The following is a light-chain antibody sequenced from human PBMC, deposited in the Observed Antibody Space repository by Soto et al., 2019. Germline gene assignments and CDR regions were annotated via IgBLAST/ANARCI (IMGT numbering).Light chain of an antibody. CDR3: QQYGSSPLT. V-gene: IGKV3-20*01. Sequence: EIVLTQSPGILSLSPGERASLSCRASQSVSSNYLAWYQQKPGQAPRLLIYGASSRATGIPDRFSGSGSGTVFTLTVIRLEAEDFAVYYCQQYGSSPLTFGGGARVQIK. CDR2: GAS. CDR1: QSVSSNY. J-gene: IGKJ4*01.